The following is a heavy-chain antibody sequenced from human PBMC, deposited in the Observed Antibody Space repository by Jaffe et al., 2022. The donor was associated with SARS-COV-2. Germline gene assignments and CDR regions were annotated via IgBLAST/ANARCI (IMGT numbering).Heavy chain of an antibody. D-gene: IGHD5-18*01. J-gene: IGHJ4*02. CDR3: ARDWTAMALSLFDY. CDR2: ISYDGSNK. CDR1: GFTFSSYA. Sequence: QVQLVESGGGVVQPGRSLRLSCAASGFTFSSYAMHWVRQAPGKGLEWVAVISYDGSNKYYADSVKGRFTISRDNSKNTLYLQMNSLRAEDTAVYYCARDWTAMALSLFDYWGQGTLVTVSS. V-gene: IGHV3-30-3*01.